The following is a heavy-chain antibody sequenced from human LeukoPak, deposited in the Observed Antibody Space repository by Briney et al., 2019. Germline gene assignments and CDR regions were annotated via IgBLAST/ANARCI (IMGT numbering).Heavy chain of an antibody. V-gene: IGHV3-66*01. J-gene: IGHJ5*02. CDR2: IYSGGST. Sequence: PGGSLRLSCAASRFTFSSYAMSWVRQAPGKGLEWVSVIYSGGSTYYADSVKGRFTISRDNSKNTLYLQMNSLRAEDTAVYYCARAGPATWFDPWGQGTLVTVSS. CDR1: RFTFSSYA. CDR3: ARAGPATWFDP.